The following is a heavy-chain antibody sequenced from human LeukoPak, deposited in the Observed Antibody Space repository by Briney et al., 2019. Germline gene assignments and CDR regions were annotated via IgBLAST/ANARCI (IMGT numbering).Heavy chain of an antibody. CDR3: ARVADYVDYYYYYMDV. J-gene: IGHJ6*03. CDR1: GYTFTSYG. Sequence: ASVKVSCKASGYTFTSYGISWVRQAPGQGLEWMGWISAYNGNTNYAQKLQGRVTMTTDTSTSTAYMELRSLRSDDTAVYYCARVADYVDYYYYYMDVWGKGTTVTVSS. D-gene: IGHD4-17*01. CDR2: ISAYNGNT. V-gene: IGHV1-18*01.